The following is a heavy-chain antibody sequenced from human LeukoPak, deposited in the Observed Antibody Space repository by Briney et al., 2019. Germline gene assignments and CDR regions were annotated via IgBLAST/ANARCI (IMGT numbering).Heavy chain of an antibody. J-gene: IGHJ4*02. Sequence: GGSLRLSCAASGFIFSSYAMSWVRQAPGKGLEWVSAISGSGGSTYYADSVKGRFTISRDNTKNTLYLQMNSLRAEDTAVYYCARDPNGSGSYWGQGTLVTVSS. V-gene: IGHV3-23*01. CDR1: GFIFSSYA. CDR2: ISGSGGST. CDR3: ARDPNGSGSY. D-gene: IGHD3-10*01.